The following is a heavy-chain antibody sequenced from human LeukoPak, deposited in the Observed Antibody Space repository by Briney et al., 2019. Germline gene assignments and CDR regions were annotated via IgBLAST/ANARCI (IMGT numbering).Heavy chain of an antibody. CDR3: ARDRITVTWRGMDV. CDR2: ISSSSYI. D-gene: IGHD4-17*01. Sequence: SGGSLRLSCAASGFTFSSYSMNWVRKAPGQGLEWVSSISSSSYIYYADSVKGRFTISRDNAKNSLYLQMNSLRAEDTAVYYCARDRITVTWRGMDVWGQGTTVTVSS. V-gene: IGHV3-21*01. CDR1: GFTFSSYS. J-gene: IGHJ6*02.